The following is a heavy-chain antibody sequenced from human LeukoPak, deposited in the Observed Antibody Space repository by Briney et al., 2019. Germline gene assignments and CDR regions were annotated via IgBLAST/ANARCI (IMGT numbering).Heavy chain of an antibody. D-gene: IGHD3-22*01. CDR3: AKTLVRSNRYDSSVPDY. CDR1: GFSFSSYA. Sequence: GGSLKLSCAASGFSFSSYAMSWVRQAPGKGLEWVSAISGSGGSTYYADSVKGRFTVSRDNSKNTLYLQMNSLRAEDTAVYYCAKTLVRSNRYDSSVPDYWGQGTLVTVSS. CDR2: ISGSGGST. J-gene: IGHJ4*02. V-gene: IGHV3-23*01.